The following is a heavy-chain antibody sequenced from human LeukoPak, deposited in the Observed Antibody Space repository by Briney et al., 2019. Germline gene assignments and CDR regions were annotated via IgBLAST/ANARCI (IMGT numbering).Heavy chain of an antibody. CDR1: GGSISSSSYY. V-gene: IGHV4-39*07. CDR3: ARGKGLHHY. Sequence: SETLSLTCTVSGGSISSSSYYWGWIRQPPGKGLEWIGGIYYSGSTYYNPSLKSRVTISVDTSKNQFSLKLSSVTAADTAVYYCARGKGLHHYWGQGTLVTVSS. J-gene: IGHJ4*02. CDR2: IYYSGST. D-gene: IGHD5-24*01.